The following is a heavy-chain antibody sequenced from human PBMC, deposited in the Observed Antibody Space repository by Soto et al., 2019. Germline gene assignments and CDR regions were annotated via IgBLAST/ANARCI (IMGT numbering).Heavy chain of an antibody. V-gene: IGHV3-23*01. J-gene: IGHJ4*02. Sequence: GWSLRLACVSSGSISTTTPLSWVRQAPGKGLEWVSTISGRGTNTYYADSVKGRFIISRDNLKNTVNLQMNGLGVEDTAIYYCATSFRYFDNWGQGTRVTVSS. CDR2: ISGRGTNT. CDR3: ATSFRYFDN. CDR1: GSISTTTP.